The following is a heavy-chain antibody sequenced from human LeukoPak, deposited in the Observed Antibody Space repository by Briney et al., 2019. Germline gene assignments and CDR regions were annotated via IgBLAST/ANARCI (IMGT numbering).Heavy chain of an antibody. V-gene: IGHV4-59*11. CDR2: FYNSGST. Sequence: KPSETLSLTCTVSGGSINSHYWTWIRQSPGKGLEWIGCFYNSGSTTYNPSLRSRVTISVDVSKSQVSLKLTSVTAADTAVYYCARGYYGSGSHCCHMDVWGKGTTITVS. CDR3: ARGYYGSGSHCCHMDV. CDR1: GGSINSHY. J-gene: IGHJ6*03. D-gene: IGHD3-10*01.